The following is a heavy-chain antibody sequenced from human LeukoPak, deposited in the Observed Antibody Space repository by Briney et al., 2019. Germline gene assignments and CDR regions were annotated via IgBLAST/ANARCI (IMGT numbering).Heavy chain of an antibody. Sequence: PSETLSLTCAVYGGSFSGYYWSWIRQPPGKGLEWIGETNHSGSTNYNPSLKSRVTISVDTSKKQFSLRLSSVTAAGTAVYYCARGLSAIVYWGQGTLVTVSS. V-gene: IGHV4-34*01. CDR2: TNHSGST. CDR3: ARGLSAIVY. J-gene: IGHJ4*02. CDR1: GGSFSGYY. D-gene: IGHD2-15*01.